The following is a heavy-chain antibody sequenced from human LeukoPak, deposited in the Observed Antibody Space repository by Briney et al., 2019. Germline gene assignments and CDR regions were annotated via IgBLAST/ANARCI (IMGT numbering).Heavy chain of an antibody. CDR1: GYTLTELS. V-gene: IGHV1-24*01. CDR3: ATDKTQSPPYYYYGMDV. CDR2: FDPEDGET. Sequence: ASVKVSCKVSGYTLTELSMHWVRQAPGKELEWMGGFDPEDGETIYAQKFQGRVTMTEDTSTDTAYMELSSLRSEDTAVYYCATDKTQSPPYYYYGMDVWGQGTTVTVSS. J-gene: IGHJ6*02.